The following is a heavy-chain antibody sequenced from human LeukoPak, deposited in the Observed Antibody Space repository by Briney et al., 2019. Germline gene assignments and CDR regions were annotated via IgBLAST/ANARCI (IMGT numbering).Heavy chain of an antibody. J-gene: IGHJ4*02. CDR1: GFTFSDYY. V-gene: IGHV3-11*04. CDR2: ISGSGTTI. CDR3: TREDYYYASGY. D-gene: IGHD3-10*01. Sequence: GGSLRLSCAASGFTFSDYYMSWVRQAPGKGLEWVSYISGSGTTIYYADSVRGRFTISRDNAKNSLFLQMNSLRAEDTAIYYRTREDYYYASGYWGQGTLVTVSS.